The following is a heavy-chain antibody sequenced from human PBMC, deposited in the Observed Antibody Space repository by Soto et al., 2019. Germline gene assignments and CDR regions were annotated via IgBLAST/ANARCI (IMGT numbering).Heavy chain of an antibody. CDR1: GGTFSSYA. Sequence: QVQLVQSGAEVKKPGSSVKVSCKASGGTFSSYAISWVRQAPGQGLEWMGGIIPIFGTANYAQKFQGRVTITADESTSTADMELSSLRSEDTAVYYCAGYGSGSYYNAEPFDYWGQGTLVTVSS. CDR2: IIPIFGTA. V-gene: IGHV1-69*01. D-gene: IGHD3-10*01. CDR3: AGYGSGSYYNAEPFDY. J-gene: IGHJ4*02.